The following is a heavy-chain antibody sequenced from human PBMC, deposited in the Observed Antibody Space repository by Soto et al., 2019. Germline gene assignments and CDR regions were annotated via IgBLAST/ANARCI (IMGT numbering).Heavy chain of an antibody. CDR2: IIPIFGTA. J-gene: IGHJ6*02. V-gene: IGHV1-69*01. D-gene: IGHD5-12*01. CDR1: GGTFSSYA. CDR3: ARTPYHTGYSGYAEIYYYYYGMDV. Sequence: QVQLVQSGAEVKKPGSSVKVSCKASGGTFSSYAISWVRQAPGQGLEWMGGIIPIFGTANYAQKFQGRVTITADESTSTAYMELSSLRSEDTAVYYCARTPYHTGYSGYAEIYYYYYGMDVWGQGTTVTVSS.